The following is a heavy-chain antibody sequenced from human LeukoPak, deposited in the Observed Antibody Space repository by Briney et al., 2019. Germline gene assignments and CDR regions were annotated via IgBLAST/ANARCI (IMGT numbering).Heavy chain of an antibody. Sequence: GGALRLSFAASGFTFDDYGMSWVRQAPGKGLEWFSGISWNSGITGDADAVNDRFTISRDNAKTSLYLQMNSLRAEDTALYYCARGHCSRPTCRTVYYSMDVWGKGTTVTASS. V-gene: IGHV3-20*03. CDR3: ARGHCSRPTCRTVYYSMDV. D-gene: IGHD2-2*01. CDR2: ISWNSGIT. CDR1: GFTFDDYG. J-gene: IGHJ6*04.